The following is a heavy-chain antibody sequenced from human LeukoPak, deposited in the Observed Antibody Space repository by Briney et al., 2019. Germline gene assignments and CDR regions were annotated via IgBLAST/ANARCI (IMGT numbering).Heavy chain of an antibody. D-gene: IGHD3-10*01. CDR1: GFTFSTYL. J-gene: IGHJ4*02. V-gene: IGHV3-23*01. Sequence: GALRLSCRASGFTFSTYLMSWLRQAPGTGLEWVSATTGGGESTYYAESMKGRFTLSRDNSKNTLYLQMNSLRAEDTAVYYCASSMAYGHHDYWGQGTLVTVSS. CDR2: TTGGGEST. CDR3: ASSMAYGHHDY.